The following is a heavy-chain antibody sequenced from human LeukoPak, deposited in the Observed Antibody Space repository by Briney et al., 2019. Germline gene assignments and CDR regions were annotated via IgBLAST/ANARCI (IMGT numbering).Heavy chain of an antibody. CDR1: GFTFSSYE. CDR2: ISISGTTI. Sequence: GGLRLSCAASGFTFSSYEMNWVRQAPGKGLEWVSYISISGTTIYYTDSVKGRFTISRDNAKNSLYLQMNSLRAEDTAVYYCARQDYGDSDAFDIWGQGTMVTVSS. V-gene: IGHV3-48*03. D-gene: IGHD4-17*01. CDR3: ARQDYGDSDAFDI. J-gene: IGHJ3*02.